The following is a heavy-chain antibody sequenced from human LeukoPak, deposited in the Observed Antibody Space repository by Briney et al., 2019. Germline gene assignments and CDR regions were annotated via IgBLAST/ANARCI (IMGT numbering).Heavy chain of an antibody. CDR3: ARVGYSSSWYVYYMDV. CDR2: IYTSGST. CDR1: GGSISSGSYY. J-gene: IGHJ6*03. V-gene: IGHV4-61*02. Sequence: PSQTLSLTCTVPGGSISSGSYYWSWIRQPAGKGLECIGRIYTSGSTNYNPSLKSRVTISVDTSKNQFSLKLSSVTAADTAVYYCARVGYSSSWYVYYMDVSGKGTTVTVSS. D-gene: IGHD6-13*01.